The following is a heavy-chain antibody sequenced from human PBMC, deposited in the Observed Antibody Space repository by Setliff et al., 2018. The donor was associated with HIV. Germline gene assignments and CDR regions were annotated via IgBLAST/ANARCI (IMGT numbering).Heavy chain of an antibody. CDR3: AKDEFSPLRSDS. V-gene: IGHV3-23*01. CDR2: ISRTGGST. J-gene: IGHJ4*02. CDR1: GFTFSNFA. D-gene: IGHD3-10*01. Sequence: GSLRLSCAASGFTFSNFAMAWVRQAPGKGLEWVSGISRTGGSTYYAHSARGRFTISRDNSNNTLYLQMNSLRADDTATYYCAKDEFSPLRSDSWGLGILVTVSS.